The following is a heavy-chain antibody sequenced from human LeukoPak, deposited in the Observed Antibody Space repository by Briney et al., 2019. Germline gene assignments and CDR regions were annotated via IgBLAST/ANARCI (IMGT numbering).Heavy chain of an antibody. J-gene: IGHJ5*02. Sequence: GGSLRLSCAASGFTFSSYAMSWVRQAPGKGLEWVSAISGSGGSTYYADSVKGRFTISRDNSKNTLYLQMNSLRAEDTAVYYCAKNYYDSSGNNWFDPWGQGTLVTVSS. CDR3: AKNYYDSSGNNWFDP. CDR1: GFTFSSYA. CDR2: ISGSGGST. V-gene: IGHV3-23*01. D-gene: IGHD3-22*01.